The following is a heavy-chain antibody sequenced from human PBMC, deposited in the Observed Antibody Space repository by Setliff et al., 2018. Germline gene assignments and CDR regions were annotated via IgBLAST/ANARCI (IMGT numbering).Heavy chain of an antibody. D-gene: IGHD1-1*01. J-gene: IGHJ1*01. Sequence: GGSLRLSCAASGFTFSNYEMNWVRQAPGKGLVWFSHINSDGSGTSYADSVKGRFTISRDNAKNSLYLKMNSLRAEDTAVYYCARDHGELGQERRTHFFRHWGQGTLVTVSS. CDR2: INSDGSGT. CDR1: GFTFSNYE. V-gene: IGHV3-74*01. CDR3: ARDHGELGQERRTHFFRH.